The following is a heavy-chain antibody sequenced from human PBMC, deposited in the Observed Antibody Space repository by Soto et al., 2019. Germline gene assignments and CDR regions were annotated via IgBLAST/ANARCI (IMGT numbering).Heavy chain of an antibody. CDR2: TYYRSKWYN. J-gene: IGHJ6*02. D-gene: IGHD6-13*01. Sequence: SQTLSLTCVISGDSVSSNSAAWNWIRQSPSRGLEWLGRTYYRSKWYNDYAVSVKSRITINPDTSKNQFSLQLNSVTPEDTAVYYCARERIAASGYYYYGMDVWGQGTTVTVS. CDR1: GDSVSSNSAA. V-gene: IGHV6-1*01. CDR3: ARERIAASGYYYYGMDV.